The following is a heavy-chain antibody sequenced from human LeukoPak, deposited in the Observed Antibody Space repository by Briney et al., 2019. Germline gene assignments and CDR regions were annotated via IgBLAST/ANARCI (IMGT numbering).Heavy chain of an antibody. CDR2: IYYSGST. Sequence: SETLSLTCTVSGGSISSYYWSWIRQPPGKGLEWIGYIYYSGSTNYNPSLKSRVTISVDTSKNQFSLKLSSVTAADTAVYYCARASYRLMSPSVTQRRRYYFDYWGQGTLVTVSS. D-gene: IGHD4-23*01. J-gene: IGHJ4*02. CDR3: ARASYRLMSPSVTQRRRYYFDY. V-gene: IGHV4-59*01. CDR1: GGSISSYY.